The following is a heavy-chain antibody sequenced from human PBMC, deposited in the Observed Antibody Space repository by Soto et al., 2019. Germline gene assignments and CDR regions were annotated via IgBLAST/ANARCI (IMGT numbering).Heavy chain of an antibody. D-gene: IGHD4-17*01. CDR1: GGSVNSDSYY. J-gene: IGHJ4*02. CDR3: ARGSAYSDYDLEY. Sequence: SETLSLTCTVSGGSVNSDSYYWSWIRQPPGRGLEWIGYIYYTGSTNYNPSLKSRVTISVDTSRNQFSLKLSSVTAADTAVYYCARGSAYSDYDLEYWGQGTLVTVSS. V-gene: IGHV4-61*01. CDR2: IYYTGST.